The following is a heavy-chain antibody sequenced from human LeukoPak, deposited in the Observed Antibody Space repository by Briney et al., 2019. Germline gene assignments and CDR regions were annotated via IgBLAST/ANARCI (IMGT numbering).Heavy chain of an antibody. CDR2: IKQDGSEK. Sequence: PGGSLRLSCAASGFTFSSYWMSWVRQAPGKGLEWVANIKQDGSEKYYVDSVKGRFTISRDNTKNSLYLQMNSLRAEDTAVYYCARPTPRGYFDYWGQGTLVTVSS. CDR3: ARPTPRGYFDY. J-gene: IGHJ4*02. V-gene: IGHV3-7*01. CDR1: GFTFSSYW. D-gene: IGHD1-26*01.